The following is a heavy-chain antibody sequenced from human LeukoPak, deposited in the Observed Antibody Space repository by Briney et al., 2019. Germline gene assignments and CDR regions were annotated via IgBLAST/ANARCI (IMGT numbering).Heavy chain of an antibody. J-gene: IGHJ4*02. Sequence: ASVKVSCKASGYTFTSYDINWVRQAPGQGLEWMGWMNPSSGNTGYAQRFQGRVTMTRDTSISTAYMELSSLRSEVTAVYYCARVSETPAYYYTSGYYYLGYWGQGTLVTVPS. CDR1: GYTFTSYD. D-gene: IGHD3-22*01. CDR3: ARVSETPAYYYTSGYYYLGY. V-gene: IGHV1-8*01. CDR2: MNPSSGNT.